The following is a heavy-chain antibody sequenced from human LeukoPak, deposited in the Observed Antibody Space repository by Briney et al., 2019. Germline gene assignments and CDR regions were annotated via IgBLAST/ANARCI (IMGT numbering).Heavy chain of an antibody. CDR2: IWYDGSNK. CDR3: ARARNDYDSNGFSALDY. CDR1: GFTFSSYA. V-gene: IGHV3-33*01. Sequence: GRSLRLSCTASGFTFSSYAMHWVRQAPGKGLEWVAGIWYDGSNKNYADSVKGRFTVSRDNSKNTLYLQMNSLTVEDTAVYYCARARNDYDSNGFSALDYWGQGTLVTVSS. D-gene: IGHD3-22*01. J-gene: IGHJ4*02.